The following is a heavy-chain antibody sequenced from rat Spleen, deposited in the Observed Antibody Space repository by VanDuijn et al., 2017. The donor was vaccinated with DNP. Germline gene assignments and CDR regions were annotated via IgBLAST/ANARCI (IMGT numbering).Heavy chain of an antibody. CDR1: GYSITRSY. CDR3: ARSDYYGSYRPFTY. Sequence: EVQLQESGPGLVKPSQSLSLTCSVTGYSITRSYRWNWIRKFPRNKMEWMGFISYSGSASYNPSLKSRISITRDTSKNQFFLQLNSVTTEDTAIYYCARSDYYGSYRPFTYWGQGTLVTVSS. J-gene: IGHJ3*01. CDR2: ISYSGSA. D-gene: IGHD1-2*01. V-gene: IGHV3-1*01.